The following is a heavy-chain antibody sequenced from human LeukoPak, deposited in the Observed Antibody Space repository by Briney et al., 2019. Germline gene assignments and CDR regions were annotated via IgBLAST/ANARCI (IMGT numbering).Heavy chain of an antibody. J-gene: IGHJ4*02. CDR3: AEDRLQTYFDY. CDR1: GFTFSSYA. D-gene: IGHD4-4*01. V-gene: IGHV3-23*01. Sequence: GGSLRLSCAASGFTFSSYAMSWVRQAPGKGLEWVSLISSSGGTTYYADSVKGRFTISRDNSKNTLYLQMNSPRAEDTAVYYCAEDRLQTYFDYWGQGTLVTVSS. CDR2: ISSSGGTT.